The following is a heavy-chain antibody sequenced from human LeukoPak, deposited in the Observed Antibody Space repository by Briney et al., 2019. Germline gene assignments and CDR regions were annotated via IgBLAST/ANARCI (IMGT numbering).Heavy chain of an antibody. J-gene: IGHJ6*02. D-gene: IGHD3-10*01. Sequence: GGSLRLSCAASGFTVTNNYMSWVRQAPGKGLEWVSVIYAGGTTSYADSVKGRFTISRDSSKNTLYLQMNSLRAEDTAVYYCAREGYASGTRYGMDVWGQGTAVTVSS. CDR2: IYAGGTT. CDR1: GFTVTNNY. CDR3: AREGYASGTRYGMDV. V-gene: IGHV3-66*01.